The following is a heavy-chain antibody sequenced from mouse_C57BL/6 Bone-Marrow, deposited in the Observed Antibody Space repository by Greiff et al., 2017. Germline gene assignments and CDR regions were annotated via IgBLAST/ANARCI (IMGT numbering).Heavy chain of an antibody. CDR1: GFSLTSYG. Sequence: QVQLKESGPGLVQPSQSLSLTCTVSGFSLTSYGVHWVRQSPGKGLEWLGVISRGGSTAYNAAFMSSLSITKDNSTSQVCIKMISLQADDTAIYYCAKRIVADYYAMDYWGQGTSVTVSS. V-gene: IGHV2-5*01. J-gene: IGHJ4*01. CDR2: ISRGGST. D-gene: IGHD1-1*01. CDR3: AKRIVADYYAMDY.